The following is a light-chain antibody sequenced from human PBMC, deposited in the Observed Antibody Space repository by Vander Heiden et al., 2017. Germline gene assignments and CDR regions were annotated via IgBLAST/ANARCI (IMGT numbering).Light chain of an antibody. CDR3: QHSDCTPAWT. J-gene: IGKJ1*01. CDR1: QSISSY. V-gene: IGKV1-39*01. Sequence: DIQRAQSTSSLSASVGDRVTITCRASQSISSYLNWHPQKPGQAPKLLIYAASRLHSGPPSRFSGSAFGNDFTLPLRSRQLEDFAPYYCQHSDCTPAWTFGQGTKVEIK. CDR2: AAS.